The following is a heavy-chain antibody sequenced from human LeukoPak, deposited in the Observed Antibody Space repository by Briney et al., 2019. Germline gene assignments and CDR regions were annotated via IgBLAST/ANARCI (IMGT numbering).Heavy chain of an antibody. CDR1: GFTFSSYS. J-gene: IGHJ4*02. Sequence: GGSLRLSCAASGFTFSSYSMNWVRQAPGKGLEWVSYISSSSSTIYYADSVKGRFTISRDNAKNSLYLQMNSLRAEDTAVFYCAREGVAGPYYFDYWGQGTLVTVSS. CDR2: ISSSSSTI. V-gene: IGHV3-48*04. D-gene: IGHD6-19*01. CDR3: AREGVAGPYYFDY.